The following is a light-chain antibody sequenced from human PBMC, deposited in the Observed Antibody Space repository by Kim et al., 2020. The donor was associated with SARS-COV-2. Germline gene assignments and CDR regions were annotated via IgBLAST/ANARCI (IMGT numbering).Light chain of an antibody. CDR2: QDT. CDR3: QAWYTRTAG. V-gene: IGLV3-1*01. Sequence: SYELTQPPSMSVSPGQTASITCSGSNVGDKYVCWYQQKPGQSPVLVIYQDTLRPSGVPERFSGSNSGNTATLTISGTQAVDAADYYCQAWYTRTAGFGGG. J-gene: IGLJ3*02. CDR1: NVGDKY.